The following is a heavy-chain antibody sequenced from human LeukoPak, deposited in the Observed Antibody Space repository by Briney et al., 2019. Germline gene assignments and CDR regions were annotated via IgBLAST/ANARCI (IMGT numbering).Heavy chain of an antibody. J-gene: IGHJ4*02. Sequence: SETLSLTCTVSGDSISTIPYYWGWIRQPPGKGLEWIGSISYNGRTHYNPSLKNQVTISLDTSKNQFSLRLSSLTAADTALYYCAREGGYSSSSSIDSWGQGTLVTVSS. CDR2: ISYNGRT. CDR1: GDSISTIPYY. D-gene: IGHD6-6*01. V-gene: IGHV4-39*07. CDR3: AREGGYSSSSSIDS.